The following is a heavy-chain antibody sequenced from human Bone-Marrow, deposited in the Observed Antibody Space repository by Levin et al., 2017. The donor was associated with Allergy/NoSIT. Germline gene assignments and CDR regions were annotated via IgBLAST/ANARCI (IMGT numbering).Heavy chain of an antibody. J-gene: IGHJ5*02. Sequence: SGGSLRLSCAASGFTFVDYAMHWVRQVPGKGLDWFSGISWNSGSLCYAESVKCRLTISRDNAKNSLYLQMSSLRPEDTALYFCTKDSHYYYDSIENWSDPWGQGTLVTVSS. D-gene: IGHD3-22*01. CDR1: GFTFVDYA. V-gene: IGHV3-9*01. CDR2: ISWNSGSL. CDR3: TKDSHYYYDSIENWSDP.